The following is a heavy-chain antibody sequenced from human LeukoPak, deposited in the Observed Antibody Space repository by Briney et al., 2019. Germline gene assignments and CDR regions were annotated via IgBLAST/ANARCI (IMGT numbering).Heavy chain of an antibody. V-gene: IGHV1-2*02. D-gene: IGHD3/OR15-3a*01. CDR3: ARDPDPLDWGSFRYFDY. CDR1: GYTFTGYY. Sequence: GASVKVSCKASGYTFTGYYMHWVRQAPGQGLAWMGWINPNSGGTNYAQKFQGRVTMTRDTSISTAYMELSRLRSDDTAVYYCARDPDPLDWGSFRYFDYWGQGTLVTVSS. CDR2: INPNSGGT. J-gene: IGHJ4*02.